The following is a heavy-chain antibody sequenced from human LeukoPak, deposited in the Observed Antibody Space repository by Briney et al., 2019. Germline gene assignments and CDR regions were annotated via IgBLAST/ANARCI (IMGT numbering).Heavy chain of an antibody. CDR1: GFTFSSYA. V-gene: IGHV3-23*01. J-gene: IGHJ5*02. CDR2: ISDSGGST. CDR3: AKSVNDWFDP. Sequence: GGSLRLSCAASGFTFSSYALSWVRQAPGKGPEWVSTISDSGGSTQSADSVKGRFTISRDNSKNTLFLQMNSLRAEDTAVYYCAKSVNDWFDPWGQGTLVTVSS.